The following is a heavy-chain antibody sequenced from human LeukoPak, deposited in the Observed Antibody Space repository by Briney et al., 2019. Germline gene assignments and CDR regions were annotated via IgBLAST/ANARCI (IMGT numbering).Heavy chain of an antibody. CDR3: ARGDWGSYYYYYYLDV. CDR1: GGSFSGYY. J-gene: IGHJ6*03. D-gene: IGHD3-9*01. Sequence: SETLSLTCAVYGGSFSGYYWSWIRQPPGKGLEWIGEINHSGSTNYNPSLKSRVTMSVDTSKNQFSLKVSSVTAADTAVYYCARGDWGSYYYYYYLDVWGKGTTVTVSS. V-gene: IGHV4-34*01. CDR2: INHSGST.